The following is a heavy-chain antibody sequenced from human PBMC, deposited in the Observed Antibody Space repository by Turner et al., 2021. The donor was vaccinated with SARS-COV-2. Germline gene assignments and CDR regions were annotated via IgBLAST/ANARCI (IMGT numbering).Heavy chain of an antibody. CDR3: ARATYYYGSGSYYPGGMDV. J-gene: IGHJ6*02. D-gene: IGHD3-10*01. CDR1: GYSFTSYW. Sequence: VQLFQSGAEVKKPGAAQKISCQGAGYSFTSYWLGGVRQMPGKGLEWMSIILPGDTDTTSIPSYQGQVTISANKTISTAYQQWSSLKASDTAMYYCARATYYYGSGSYYPGGMDVWGQGTTVTVSS. V-gene: IGHV5-51*01. CDR2: ILPGDTDT.